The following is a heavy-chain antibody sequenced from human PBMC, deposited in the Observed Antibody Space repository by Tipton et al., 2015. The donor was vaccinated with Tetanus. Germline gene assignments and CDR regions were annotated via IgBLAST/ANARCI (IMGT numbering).Heavy chain of an antibody. D-gene: IGHD2-15*01. CDR2: SWYDGTDK. CDR3: AREADCSGGSCFSGDFDN. Sequence: SGFIFSSYGIHWVRQAPGKGLEWVAVSWYDGTDKYYADSVKGRYTISRDNSKNTLYLQMNSLRAEDTAVYYCAREADCSGGSCFSGDFDNWGQGTQVTVSS. J-gene: IGHJ4*02. CDR1: GFIFSSYG. V-gene: IGHV3-33*01.